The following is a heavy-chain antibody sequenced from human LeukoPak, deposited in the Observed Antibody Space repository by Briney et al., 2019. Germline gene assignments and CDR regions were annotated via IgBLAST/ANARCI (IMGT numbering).Heavy chain of an antibody. D-gene: IGHD4-17*01. CDR2: IYYSGST. J-gene: IGHJ4*02. CDR1: GGSISSYY. Sequence: SETLSLTCTVSGGSISSYYWSWIRQPPGKGLEWIGYIYYSGSTNYNPSLKSRVTISVDTSKNQFSLKLSSVTAADTAVYYCARSDLMTTVTSPLDYWGQGTLVTVSS. V-gene: IGHV4-59*01. CDR3: ARSDLMTTVTSPLDY.